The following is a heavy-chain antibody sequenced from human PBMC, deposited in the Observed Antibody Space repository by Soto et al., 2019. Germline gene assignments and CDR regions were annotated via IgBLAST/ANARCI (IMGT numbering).Heavy chain of an antibody. CDR2: INPNGGGT. CDR3: ARALIRFLDWAPEYYYYAMDV. Sequence: ASVKVSCKASGHSFSAYYMHWVRQAPGQGLEWVGWINPNGGGTKYAQKFQGRVTMTRDSSTKTVYMELTRLRPNDTAVYYCARALIRFLDWAPEYYYYAMDVWG. J-gene: IGHJ6*02. V-gene: IGHV1-2*02. D-gene: IGHD3-3*01. CDR1: GHSFSAYY.